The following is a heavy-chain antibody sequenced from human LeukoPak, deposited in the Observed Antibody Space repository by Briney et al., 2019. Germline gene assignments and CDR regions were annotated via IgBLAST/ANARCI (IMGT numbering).Heavy chain of an antibody. CDR2: INAGGRP. V-gene: IGHV3-23*01. Sequence: GGSLRLSCTVSGFNLSRSAMSWVRQAPGKGLEWVSSINAGGRPFYADPVKGRFTISRDNSNTLYLQLNNVRAEDTAVYFCAQDVTGDAGFWGQGTLVTVSS. CDR3: AQDVTGDAGF. J-gene: IGHJ4*02. CDR1: GFNLSRSA. D-gene: IGHD7-27*01.